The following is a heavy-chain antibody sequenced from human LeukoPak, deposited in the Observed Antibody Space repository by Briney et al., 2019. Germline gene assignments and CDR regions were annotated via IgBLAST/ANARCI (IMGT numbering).Heavy chain of an antibody. CDR3: ARGVATDY. D-gene: IGHD1-26*01. J-gene: IGHJ4*02. CDR1: GYTFTSYG. Sequence: ASVKVSCKASGYTFTSYGISWVRLAPGQGLEWMGWMNPNSGNTSYAQKFQGRVTITRNTSLSTAYMELSSLRSDDTAVYYCARGVATDYWGQGTLVTVSS. V-gene: IGHV1-8*03. CDR2: MNPNSGNT.